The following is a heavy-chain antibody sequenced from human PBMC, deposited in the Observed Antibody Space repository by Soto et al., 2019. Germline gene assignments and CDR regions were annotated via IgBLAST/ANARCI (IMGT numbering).Heavy chain of an antibody. Sequence: GGSLRLSCAASGFTFSDYYMSWIRQAPGKGLEWVSYIISSGSTIYYADSVKGRFTISRDNAKNALFLQMTSLRAEDTAVYYCARDGGYSSSWESFDYWGQGTLVTVSS. CDR1: GFTFSDYY. V-gene: IGHV3-11*01. J-gene: IGHJ4*02. CDR2: IISSGSTI. CDR3: ARDGGYSSSWESFDY. D-gene: IGHD6-13*01.